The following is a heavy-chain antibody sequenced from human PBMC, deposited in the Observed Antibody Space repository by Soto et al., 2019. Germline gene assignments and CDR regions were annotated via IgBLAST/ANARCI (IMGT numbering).Heavy chain of an antibody. Sequence: SETLSLTCTVSGGSISSGDYYWSWIRQPPGKGLEWIGYIYYSGSTYYNPSLKSRVTISVDTSKNQFSLKLSSVTAEDTALYYCARDRSSSTSCQFTVDCWGRGTLVTVSS. CDR2: IYYSGST. V-gene: IGHV4-30-4*01. CDR1: GGSISSGDYY. D-gene: IGHD2-2*01. J-gene: IGHJ4*02. CDR3: ARDRSSSTSCQFTVDC.